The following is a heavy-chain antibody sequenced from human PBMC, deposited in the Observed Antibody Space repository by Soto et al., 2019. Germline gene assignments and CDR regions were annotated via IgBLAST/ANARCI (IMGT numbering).Heavy chain of an antibody. D-gene: IGHD3-16*01. CDR3: AKDSHWGRSSPSHDY. V-gene: IGHV3-23*01. CDR2: IPSSGTT. CDR1: GFTFANYG. Sequence: GGSLRLSCAASGFTFANYGLSWVRQAPGKGLEWVSGIPSSGTTFYADSAKGRFTISRDNSKDTLYLQMNSLRAEDTAVYYCAKDSHWGRSSPSHDYWGQGTLVNVSS. J-gene: IGHJ4*02.